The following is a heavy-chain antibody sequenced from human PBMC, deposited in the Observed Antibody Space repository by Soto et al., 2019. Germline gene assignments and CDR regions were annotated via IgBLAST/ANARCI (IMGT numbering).Heavy chain of an antibody. V-gene: IGHV4-4*02. CDR2: IYHSGNT. Sequence: SETLSLTCAVSGGSISSSNWWSWVRQPPGKGLEWIGEIYHSGNTNYNPSLKSRVTMAVDKSRNQFSLKLSSVTAADTAVYYCVRHAQWIIRAYWGQGSLVTVSS. CDR1: GGSISSSNW. J-gene: IGHJ4*02. CDR3: VRHAQWIIRAY. D-gene: IGHD5-12*01.